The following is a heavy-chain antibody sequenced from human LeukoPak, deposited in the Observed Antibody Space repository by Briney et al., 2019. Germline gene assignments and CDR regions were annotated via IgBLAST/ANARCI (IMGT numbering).Heavy chain of an antibody. CDR2: IYSGGST. CDR3: ARDSRLELRGANDY. D-gene: IGHD1-7*01. V-gene: IGHV3-53*01. Sequence: GGSLRLSCAASGFTVSSNYMSWVRQAPGKGLEWVSVIYSGGSTYYADSVKGRFTISRDNSKNTLYLQMNSLRAEDTAVYYCARDSRLELRGANDYWGQGTLVTVSS. J-gene: IGHJ4*02. CDR1: GFTVSSNY.